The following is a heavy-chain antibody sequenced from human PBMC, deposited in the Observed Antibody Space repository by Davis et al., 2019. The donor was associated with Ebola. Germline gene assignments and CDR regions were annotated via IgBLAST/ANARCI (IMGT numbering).Heavy chain of an antibody. CDR3: AKSIMGTVY. J-gene: IGHJ4*02. CDR2: ITYDASNT. Sequence: GESLKISCAASGLSFSDHTMHWVRQAAGKGLEWVAFITYDASNTYYADSVKGRFTISRDNSRNTLYLEMNSLRAEDTAVYYCAKSIMGTVYWGQGTLVTVSS. CDR1: GLSFSDHT. D-gene: IGHD3-16*01. V-gene: IGHV3-30-3*02.